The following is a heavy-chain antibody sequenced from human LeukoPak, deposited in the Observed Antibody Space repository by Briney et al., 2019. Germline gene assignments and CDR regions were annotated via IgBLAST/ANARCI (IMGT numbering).Heavy chain of an antibody. Sequence: GGSLRLSCAVSGFTLSDYYMDWVRQAPGKGLEWVGRMRNKANGYTTEYAASVKGRFSISRDDSKNSLYLQMNSLRAEDTAVYYCTGGSYYYFDYWGQGTLVTVSS. J-gene: IGHJ4*02. V-gene: IGHV3-72*01. CDR3: TGGSYYYFDY. CDR1: GFTLSDYY. D-gene: IGHD1-26*01. CDR2: MRNKANGYTT.